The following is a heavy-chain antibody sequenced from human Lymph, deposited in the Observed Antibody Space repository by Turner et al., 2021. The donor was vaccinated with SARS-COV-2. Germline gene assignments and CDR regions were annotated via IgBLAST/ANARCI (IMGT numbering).Heavy chain of an antibody. CDR2: ISYDGSNK. V-gene: IGHV3-30-3*01. Sequence: QVQLVESGGGVVQPGRSLRLPCVASGFTLSNYAMHWVRQAPGKGLDWVAVISYDGSNKYYADSVKGRFTISRDNSKNTLYLQMNSLRAEDTAVYYCASNFWSAYRLDYWGQGTLVTVSS. CDR1: GFTLSNYA. CDR3: ASNFWSAYRLDY. J-gene: IGHJ4*02. D-gene: IGHD3-3*01.